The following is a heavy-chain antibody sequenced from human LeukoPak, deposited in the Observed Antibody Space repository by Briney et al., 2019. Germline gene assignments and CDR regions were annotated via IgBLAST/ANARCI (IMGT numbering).Heavy chain of an antibody. CDR3: ARDQGTIFGVVVANNWFDP. J-gene: IGHJ5*02. Sequence: SETLSLTCTVSGGSISSYYWSWVRQAAGKGLEWIWRIYGSGGTKYYPSPNSRVSMSVDTSKNQFSLKLSSVTAADAAVYACARDQGTIFGVVVANNWFDPWGQGTLVTVSS. CDR1: GGSISSYY. CDR2: IYGSGGT. D-gene: IGHD3-3*01. V-gene: IGHV4-4*07.